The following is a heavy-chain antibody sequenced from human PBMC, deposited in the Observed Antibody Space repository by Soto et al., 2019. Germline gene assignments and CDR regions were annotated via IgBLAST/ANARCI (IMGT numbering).Heavy chain of an antibody. Sequence: QVQLVESGGGVVQPGRSLRLSCAASGFTFSSYAMHWVRQAPGKGLEWVAVISYDGSNKYYADSVKGRFTISRDNSKNTLYLQMNSLRAEDTAVYYCARDSDFVVVVAATVLDYWGQGTLVTVSS. CDR3: ARDSDFVVVVAATVLDY. D-gene: IGHD2-15*01. CDR2: ISYDGSNK. V-gene: IGHV3-30-3*01. CDR1: GFTFSSYA. J-gene: IGHJ4*02.